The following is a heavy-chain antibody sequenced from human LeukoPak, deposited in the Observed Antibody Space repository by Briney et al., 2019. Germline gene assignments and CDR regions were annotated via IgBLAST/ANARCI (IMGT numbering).Heavy chain of an antibody. V-gene: IGHV3-33*06. J-gene: IGHJ6*03. D-gene: IGHD4-17*01. Sequence: GGSLRLSCAASGFTFSSYGMHWVRQAPGKGLEWVALIWFDGTYEYYADSVKGRFTISRDNSNKALYLQMNSLRAEDTAVYYCAEERDYAEDMDVWGKGTTVTVSS. CDR1: GFTFSSYG. CDR2: IWFDGTYE. CDR3: AEERDYAEDMDV.